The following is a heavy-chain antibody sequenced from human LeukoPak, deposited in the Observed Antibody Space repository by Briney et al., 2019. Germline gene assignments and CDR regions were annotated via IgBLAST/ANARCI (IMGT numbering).Heavy chain of an antibody. Sequence: PGGSLRLSCAASGFTFSSYWMSWVRHAPGKELEWVANIKQDGSEKYYVDSVKGRFTISRDNAKNSLYLQMNSLRAEVTAVYYCARTNDFWSGYYQYYFDYWGQGTLVTVSS. CDR1: GFTFSSYW. CDR2: IKQDGSEK. J-gene: IGHJ4*02. D-gene: IGHD3-3*01. CDR3: ARTNDFWSGYYQYYFDY. V-gene: IGHV3-7*01.